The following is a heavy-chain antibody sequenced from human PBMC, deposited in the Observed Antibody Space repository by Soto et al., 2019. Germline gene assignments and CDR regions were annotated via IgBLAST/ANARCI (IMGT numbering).Heavy chain of an antibody. J-gene: IGHJ4*02. CDR3: AKGVRFLEWLSDFDY. Sequence: EVQLLESGGGLVQPGGSLRLSCAASGFTFSSYAMSWVRQAPRKGLEWVSAISGSGGSTYYADSVKGRFTISRDNSKNTLYLQMNSLRAEDTAVYYCAKGVRFLEWLSDFDYWGQGTLVTVSS. D-gene: IGHD3-3*01. CDR2: ISGSGGST. CDR1: GFTFSSYA. V-gene: IGHV3-23*01.